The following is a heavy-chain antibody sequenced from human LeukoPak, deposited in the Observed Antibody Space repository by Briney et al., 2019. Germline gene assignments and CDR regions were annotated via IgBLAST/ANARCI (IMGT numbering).Heavy chain of an antibody. V-gene: IGHV3-48*03. CDR3: AKDRAPWSSSTSCFDY. D-gene: IGHD2-2*01. CDR1: GFTFSSYE. Sequence: GGSLRLSCAASGFTFSSYEMNWVRQAPGKGLEWVSYISSSGSTIYYADSVKGRFTISRDNAKNSLYLQMNSLRAEDMALYYCAKDRAPWSSSTSCFDYWGQGTLVTVSS. J-gene: IGHJ4*02. CDR2: ISSSGSTI.